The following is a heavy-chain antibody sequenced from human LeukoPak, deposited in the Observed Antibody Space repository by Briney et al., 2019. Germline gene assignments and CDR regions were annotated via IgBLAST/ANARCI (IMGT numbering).Heavy chain of an antibody. CDR2: INHSGST. V-gene: IGHV4-34*01. CDR3: ARGPRITMVRGSLDY. Sequence: SETLSLTCAVYGGCFSGYYWSWIRQPPGKGLEWIGEINHSGSTNYNPSLKSRVTISVDTSKNQFSLKLSSVTAADTAVYYCARGPRITMVRGSLDYWGQGTLVTVSS. CDR1: GGCFSGYY. D-gene: IGHD3-10*01. J-gene: IGHJ4*02.